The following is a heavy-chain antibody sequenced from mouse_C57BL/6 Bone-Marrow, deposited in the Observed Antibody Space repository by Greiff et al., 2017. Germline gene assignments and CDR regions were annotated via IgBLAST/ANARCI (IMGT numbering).Heavy chain of an antibody. Sequence: QVQLQQPGAELVKPGASVKMSCKASGYTFPSYWITWVKQRPGQGLEWIGDIYPGSGSTNYNEKFKSKATLTVDTSSSPAYMQLSSLTSEDSAVYYCARPYYSNYWYFDVWGTGTTVTVSS. CDR2: IYPGSGST. V-gene: IGHV1-55*01. CDR3: ARPYYSNYWYFDV. D-gene: IGHD2-5*01. J-gene: IGHJ1*03. CDR1: GYTFPSYW.